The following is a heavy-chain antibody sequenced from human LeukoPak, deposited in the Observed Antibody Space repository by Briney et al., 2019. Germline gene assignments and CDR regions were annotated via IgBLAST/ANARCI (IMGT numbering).Heavy chain of an antibody. J-gene: IGHJ4*02. CDR3: GRTSDGSGSYSAY. CDR1: GGSISSSNYY. D-gene: IGHD3-10*01. V-gene: IGHV4-39*01. CDR2: VYYSGSS. Sequence: SETLSLTCTVSGGSISSSNYYWGWIRQPPGKGLEWIGRVYYSGSSNYNPSLKSRVTISVDTSKNQFSLKLNSVTAADTAVYYCGRTSDGSGSYSAYWGQGTLVTVSS.